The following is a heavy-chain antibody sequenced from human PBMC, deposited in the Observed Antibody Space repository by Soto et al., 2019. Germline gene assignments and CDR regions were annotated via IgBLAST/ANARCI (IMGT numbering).Heavy chain of an antibody. CDR3: AKDGGVTIPKTEYYGMDV. V-gene: IGHV3-30*18. CDR2: ISYDGSNK. Sequence: GGSLRLSCVASGFTFSSYGMHWVRQAPGKGLEWVAVISYDGSNKYYADSVKGRFTISRDNSKNTLYLQMNSLRAEDTAVYYCAKDGGVTIPKTEYYGMDVWGQGTTVTVSS. CDR1: GFTFSSYG. J-gene: IGHJ6*02. D-gene: IGHD3-3*01.